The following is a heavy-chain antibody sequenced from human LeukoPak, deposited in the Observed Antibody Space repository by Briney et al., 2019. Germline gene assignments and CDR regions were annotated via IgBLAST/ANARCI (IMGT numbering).Heavy chain of an antibody. V-gene: IGHV3-23*01. CDR3: ARGLHNYYYYMDV. J-gene: IGHJ6*03. D-gene: IGHD2-15*01. CDR1: GFTFSSYA. CDR2: ISGSGGST. Sequence: GGSLRLSCAASGFTFSSYAMSWVRQAPGKGLEWVSAISGSGGSTYYADSVKGRFTISRDNSKNTLYLQMNSLRAEDTAVYYCARGLHNYYYYMDVWGKGTTVTVSS.